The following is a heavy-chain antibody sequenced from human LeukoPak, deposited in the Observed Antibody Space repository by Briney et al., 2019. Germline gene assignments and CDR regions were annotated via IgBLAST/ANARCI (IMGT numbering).Heavy chain of an antibody. Sequence: PSETLSLTCIVSGGSISSSSYYWGWIRQPPGKGLEWIGSIFYSGSAYYNPSLKSRVTISIDTSKNQFSLKLNSVTAADTAVYYCAKQSATSSVNDYWGQGTLVTVSS. CDR3: AKQSATSSVNDY. CDR2: IFYSGSA. CDR1: GGSISSSSYY. D-gene: IGHD4-17*01. V-gene: IGHV4-39*01. J-gene: IGHJ4*02.